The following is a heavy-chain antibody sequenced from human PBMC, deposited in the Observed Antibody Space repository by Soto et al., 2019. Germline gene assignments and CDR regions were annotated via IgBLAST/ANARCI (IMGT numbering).Heavy chain of an antibody. Sequence: PSETLXLTWSVSGDSISNSRFYWAWIRQPPGEGLEWIGSIYHTGNAYYNPSLKSRVTISVDTSKNQFSLKLTSVTAADAALYYCARDFFDSSDYTTKWFDPWGQGTLVTVS. V-gene: IGHV4-39*01. D-gene: IGHD3-22*01. CDR3: ARDFFDSSDYTTKWFDP. J-gene: IGHJ5*02. CDR2: IYHTGNA. CDR1: GDSISNSRFY.